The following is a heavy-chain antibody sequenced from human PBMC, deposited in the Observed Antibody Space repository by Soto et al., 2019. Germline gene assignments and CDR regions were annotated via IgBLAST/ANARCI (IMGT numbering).Heavy chain of an antibody. V-gene: IGHV2-70*01. CDR2: IDWDDDK. J-gene: IGHJ5*02. Sequence: SGPTLVNPTQTLTLTCTFSGFSLNTSGMCVSWIRQPPGKALEWLALIDWDDDKYYSTSLKTRLTISKDTSKNQVVLTMTNMDPVDTATYYCARTHRRYYYDSSGLPWFDPWGQGTLVTVSS. CDR3: ARTHRRYYYDSSGLPWFDP. CDR1: GFSLNTSGMC. D-gene: IGHD3-22*01.